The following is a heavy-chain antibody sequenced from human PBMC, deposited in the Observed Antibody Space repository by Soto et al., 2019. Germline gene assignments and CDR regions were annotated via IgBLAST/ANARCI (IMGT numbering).Heavy chain of an antibody. CDR1: GFTFGDYA. CDR3: TKDRLGYGNYGSEL. J-gene: IGHJ4*02. CDR2: ISWNSGRI. Sequence: GWSRRLSRTASGFTFGDYAMHWVRQAPGKGLEWVSGISWNSGRIGNADSVNGRFNISRDNAKNSLYLQMNSLRAEDTALYYCTKDRLGYGNYGSELWGQGTTVNVSS. D-gene: IGHD4-17*01. V-gene: IGHV3-9*01.